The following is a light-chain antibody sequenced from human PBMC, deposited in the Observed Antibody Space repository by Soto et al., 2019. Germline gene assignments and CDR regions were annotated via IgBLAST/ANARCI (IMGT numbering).Light chain of an antibody. Sequence: SYELTQSPSVSVSPGQTASITCSGDKLGDKFAYWYQQKPGQSPVVVIYEDRKRPSGIPERFSGSNSGNTATLTISGTQAMDEADHYCQAWDSSSVVFGGGTKLTVL. CDR3: QAWDSSSVV. J-gene: IGLJ2*01. CDR1: KLGDKF. V-gene: IGLV3-1*01. CDR2: EDR.